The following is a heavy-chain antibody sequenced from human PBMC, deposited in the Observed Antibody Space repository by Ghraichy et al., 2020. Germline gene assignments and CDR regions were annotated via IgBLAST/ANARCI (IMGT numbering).Heavy chain of an antibody. Sequence: SETLSLTCTVSGGSISSGGYYWSWIRQHPGKGLEWIGYIYYSGSTYYNPSLKSRVTISVDTSKNQFSLKLSSVTVADTAVYYCVRGVDGYNSWGMDVWGQGTTVTVSS. V-gene: IGHV4-31*03. CDR2: IYYSGST. J-gene: IGHJ6*02. CDR1: GGSISSGGYY. CDR3: VRGVDGYNSWGMDV. D-gene: IGHD5-24*01.